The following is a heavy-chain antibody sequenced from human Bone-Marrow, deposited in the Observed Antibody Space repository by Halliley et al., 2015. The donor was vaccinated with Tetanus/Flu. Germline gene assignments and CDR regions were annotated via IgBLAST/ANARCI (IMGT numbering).Heavy chain of an antibody. CDR2: IYYSGNT. J-gene: IGHJ4*02. D-gene: IGHD1-26*01. CDR3: ARQVVGASYYLDY. V-gene: IGHV4-61*07. Sequence: EWIGYIYYSGNTDSRPSLKSRVSISVDMSKNQFSLRLNSAPAADTAIYYCARQVVGASYYLDYWGQGTLVTVS.